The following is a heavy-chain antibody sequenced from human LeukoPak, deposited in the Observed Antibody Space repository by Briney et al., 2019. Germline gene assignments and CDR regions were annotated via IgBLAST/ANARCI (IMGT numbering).Heavy chain of an antibody. CDR1: GFTFSSYG. Sequence: GGSLRLSCAASGFTFSSYGMHWVRQAPGKGLEWVAGISYDGSNKYYADSVKGRFTISRDNSKNTLYLQMNSLRAEDTAVYYCAKDRCYCSSTSCYGIDYWGQGTLVTVSS. CDR3: AKDRCYCSSTSCYGIDY. D-gene: IGHD2-2*01. V-gene: IGHV3-30*18. CDR2: ISYDGSNK. J-gene: IGHJ4*02.